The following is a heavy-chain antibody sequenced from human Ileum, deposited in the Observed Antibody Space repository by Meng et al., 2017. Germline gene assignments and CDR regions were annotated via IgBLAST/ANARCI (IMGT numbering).Heavy chain of an antibody. V-gene: IGHV4-59*12. CDR2: IFYSGTT. CDR3: ARRFPPDNYGSYSFDY. Sequence: SETLSLTCTVSGVSMSNYYWNWIRQSPGKGLEWIGYIFYSGTTNYNPSLKSRITISVDTSKNQLSLSLSPVTAADTAVYYCARRFPPDNYGSYSFDYWGQGMQVTVSS. D-gene: IGHD5-18*01. J-gene: IGHJ4*02. CDR1: GVSMSNYY.